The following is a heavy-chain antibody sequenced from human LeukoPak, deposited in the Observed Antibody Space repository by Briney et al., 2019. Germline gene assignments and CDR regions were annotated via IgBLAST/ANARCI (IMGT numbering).Heavy chain of an antibody. CDR2: VSLAGQT. Sequence: SGTLSLTCDVSGGSISNTNWWSWVRQPPGQGLEWIGEVSLAGQTNYNPSLNGRVTMSLDESSNQLSLKLSSVTAADTAVYYCARFTRFPFRFDYWGQGILVTVSS. V-gene: IGHV4-4*02. CDR3: ARFTRFPFRFDY. D-gene: IGHD1-1*01. CDR1: GGSISNTNW. J-gene: IGHJ4*02.